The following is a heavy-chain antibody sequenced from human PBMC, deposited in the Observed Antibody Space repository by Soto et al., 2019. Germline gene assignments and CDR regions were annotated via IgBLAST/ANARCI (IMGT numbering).Heavy chain of an antibody. Sequence: SETLSLTCTVSGGSISSYYWSWIRQPAGKGLEWIGRIYTSGSTNYNPSLKSRVTMSVDTSKNQFSLKLSSVTAADTAVYYCARGGGSYSSGSFDYWGQGTLVTVSS. CDR2: IYTSGST. J-gene: IGHJ4*02. D-gene: IGHD6-19*01. V-gene: IGHV4-4*07. CDR1: GGSISSYY. CDR3: ARGGGSYSSGSFDY.